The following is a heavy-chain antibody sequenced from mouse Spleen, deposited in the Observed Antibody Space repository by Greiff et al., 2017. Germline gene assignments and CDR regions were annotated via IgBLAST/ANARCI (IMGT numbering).Heavy chain of an antibody. D-gene: IGHD2-1*01. CDR3: ARWGNYVDYAMDY. CDR2: ISYDGSN. V-gene: IGHV3-6*01. J-gene: IGHJ4*01. Sequence: EVHLVESGPGLVKPSQSLSLTCSVTGYSITSGYYWNWIRQFPGNKLEWMGYISYDGSNNYNPSLKNRISITRDTSKNQFFLKLNSVTTEDTATYYCARWGNYVDYAMDYWGQGTSVTVSS. CDR1: GYSITSGYY.